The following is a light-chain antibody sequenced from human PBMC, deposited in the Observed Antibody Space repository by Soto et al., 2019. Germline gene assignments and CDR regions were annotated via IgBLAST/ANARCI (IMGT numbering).Light chain of an antibody. Sequence: EIVLTQSPGTLSLSPGERATLSCRARQSVSSSYLAWYQQKPGQAPRLLIYGASSRATGIPERFSGSGSGTDVTLTISRLVPEDFAVYYCLQYGSSLWTFGQGTKVEIK. V-gene: IGKV3-20*01. CDR1: QSVSSSY. CDR3: LQYGSSLWT. CDR2: GAS. J-gene: IGKJ1*01.